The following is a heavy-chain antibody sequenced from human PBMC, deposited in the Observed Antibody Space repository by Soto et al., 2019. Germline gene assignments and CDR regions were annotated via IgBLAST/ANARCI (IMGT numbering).Heavy chain of an antibody. CDR3: ARGRKNYYYYYYMDV. CDR1: GGSFSGYY. CDR2: INHSGST. V-gene: IGHV4-34*01. Sequence: QVQLQQWGAGLLKPSETLSLNCAVYGGSFSGYYWSWIRQPPGKGLEWIGEINHSGSTNYNPSLKSRVTISVDTSKNQFSLKLSSVTAADTAVYYCARGRKNYYYYYYMDVWGKGTTVTVSS. J-gene: IGHJ6*03.